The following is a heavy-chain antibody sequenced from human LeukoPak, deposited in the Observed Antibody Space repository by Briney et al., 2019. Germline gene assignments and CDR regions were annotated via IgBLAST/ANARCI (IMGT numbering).Heavy chain of an antibody. CDR1: GFTFSSYA. J-gene: IGHJ4*02. D-gene: IGHD3-3*01. CDR2: ISYDGSNK. CDR3: ARGYDFWSGYYPFDY. V-gene: IGHV3-30*04. Sequence: GGSLRLSCAASGFTFSSYAMHWVRQAPGKGLEWVAVISYDGSNKYYADSVKGRFTISRDNSKNTLYLQMNSLRPEDTAVYYCARGYDFWSGYYPFDYWGQGTLVTVSS.